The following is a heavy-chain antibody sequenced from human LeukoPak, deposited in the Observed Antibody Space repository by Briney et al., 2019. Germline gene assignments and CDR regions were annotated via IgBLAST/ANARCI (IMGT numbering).Heavy chain of an antibody. CDR1: GGTFSSYA. CDR3: ARGEVLGELSLSYYYYYMDV. J-gene: IGHJ6*03. D-gene: IGHD3-16*02. V-gene: IGHV1-69*13. CDR2: IIPIFGTA. Sequence: SVKVSCKASGGTFSSYAISWVRQAPGQGLAGVGGIIPIFGTANYAQKFQGRVTITPDESTSTAYMELSSLRSEDTAVYYCARGEVLGELSLSYYYYYMDVWGKGTTVTVSS.